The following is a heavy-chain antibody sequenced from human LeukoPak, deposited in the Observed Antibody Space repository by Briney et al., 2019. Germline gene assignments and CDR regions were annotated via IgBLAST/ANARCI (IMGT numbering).Heavy chain of an antibody. CDR2: ISYDGSNK. CDR3: AKEKASGVVGY. Sequence: PGRSLRLSCAASGFTFSSHTMHWVRQAPGKGLEWVAVISYDGSNKYYADSVKGRFTISRDNSKNTLYLQMNSLRAEDTAVYYCAKEKASGVVGYWGQGTLVTVSS. J-gene: IGHJ4*02. CDR1: GFTFSSHT. D-gene: IGHD3-10*01. V-gene: IGHV3-30-3*01.